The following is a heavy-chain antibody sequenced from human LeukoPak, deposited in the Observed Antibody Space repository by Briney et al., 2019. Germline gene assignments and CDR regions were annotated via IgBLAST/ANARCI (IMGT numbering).Heavy chain of an antibody. J-gene: IGHJ4*02. CDR3: ARGPNSNWSGLDF. V-gene: IGHV3-74*01. CDR2: ISPTGSTT. CDR1: GFSFSGHW. Sequence: GGSLRLSCTASGFSFSGHWMHWARQLPGKGLVWVSRISPTGSTTSYADSVKGRFTVSRDNDKNTLYLQVNNLRAEDTAVYYCARGPNSNWSGLDFWGQGTLLTVSS. D-gene: IGHD6-6*01.